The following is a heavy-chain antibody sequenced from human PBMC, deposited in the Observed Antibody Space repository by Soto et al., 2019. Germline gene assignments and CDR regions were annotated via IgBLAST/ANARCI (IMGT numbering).Heavy chain of an antibody. CDR2: INPSGGST. CDR3: ARSDFWSGYFWGPHYYGMDV. Sequence: GASVKVSCKASGYTFTSYYMHWVRQAPGQGLEWMGIINPSGGSTSYAQKFQGRVTMTRDTSTSTVYMELSSLRSEDTAVYYCARSDFWSGYFWGPHYYGMDVWGQGTTVTVSS. J-gene: IGHJ6*02. CDR1: GYTFTSYY. D-gene: IGHD3-3*01. V-gene: IGHV1-46*01.